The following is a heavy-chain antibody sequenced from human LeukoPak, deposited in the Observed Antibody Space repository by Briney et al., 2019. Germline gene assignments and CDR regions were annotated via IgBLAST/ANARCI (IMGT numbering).Heavy chain of an antibody. V-gene: IGHV3-30-3*01. CDR2: ISYDGSNK. D-gene: IGHD2-2*01. Sequence: GGSLRLSCAASGFTFSSYAMHWVRQAPGKGLEWVAVISYDGSNKYYADSVKGRFTISRDNSKNTLYLQMNSLRAEDTAVYYCAREGCSSTSCYPADWFDPWGQGTLVTVSS. J-gene: IGHJ5*02. CDR1: GFTFSSYA. CDR3: AREGCSSTSCYPADWFDP.